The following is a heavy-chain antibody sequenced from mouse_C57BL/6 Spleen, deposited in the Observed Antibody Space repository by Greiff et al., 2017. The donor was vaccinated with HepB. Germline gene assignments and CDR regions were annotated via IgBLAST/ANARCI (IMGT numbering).Heavy chain of an antibody. CDR3: ARDCSFYYYAMDY. J-gene: IGHJ4*01. V-gene: IGHV1-82*01. Sequence: QVQLQQSGPELVKPGASVKISCKASGYAFSSSWMNWVKQRPGKGLEWIGRIYPGDGDTNYNGKFKGKATLTADKSSSTAYMQLSSLTSEDSAVYFCARDCSFYYYAMDYWGQGTSVTVSS. CDR2: IYPGDGDT. CDR1: GYAFSSSW.